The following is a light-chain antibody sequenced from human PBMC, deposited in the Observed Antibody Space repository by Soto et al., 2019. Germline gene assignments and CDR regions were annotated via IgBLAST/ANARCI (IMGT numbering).Light chain of an antibody. Sequence: DIQMTQSPSTLSASVGDRVTITCRASQSISSWLAWYQQKPGRAPKLLIYKASSLETGVPSRFSGSGSGTEFPLIISSLQPDDFASYYCQQYGSSSPWTFGQGTNVEIK. CDR3: QQYGSSSPWT. CDR2: KAS. V-gene: IGKV1-5*03. J-gene: IGKJ1*01. CDR1: QSISSW.